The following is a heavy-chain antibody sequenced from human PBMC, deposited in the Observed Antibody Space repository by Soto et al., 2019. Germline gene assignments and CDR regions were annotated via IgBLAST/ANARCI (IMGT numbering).Heavy chain of an antibody. Sequence: SETLSLTCRVSGGSIDNANYCWTWIRQLPANGPEWIGNLYYSRTTFYNTSLKSRMTISIDTSRNQFSLLLTSVTAADTAVYFCARDQGYRDFFSASHYFSHLDIWGEGTMV. CDR2: LYYSRTT. J-gene: IGHJ3*02. D-gene: IGHD3-3*01. CDR1: GGSIDNANYC. V-gene: IGHV4-30-4*01. CDR3: ARDQGYRDFFSASHYFSHLDI.